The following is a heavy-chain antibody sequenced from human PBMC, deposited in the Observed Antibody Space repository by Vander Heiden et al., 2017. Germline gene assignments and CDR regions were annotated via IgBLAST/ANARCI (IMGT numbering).Heavy chain of an antibody. CDR3: ARLISRDGYRRGRFDP. J-gene: IGHJ5*02. D-gene: IGHD6-19*01. V-gene: IGHV5-51*03. CDR2: IYPGDSDT. Sequence: EVQVVQSGAEVKKPGESLQISCQASGYSFTYYWIGWVRQMPGKGLEWMGIIYPGDSDTRYSPSFQGQVTISAEKSISTAYLQWTSLKASDTAMYYCARLISRDGYRRGRFDPWGQGTLVTVSS. CDR1: GYSFTYYW.